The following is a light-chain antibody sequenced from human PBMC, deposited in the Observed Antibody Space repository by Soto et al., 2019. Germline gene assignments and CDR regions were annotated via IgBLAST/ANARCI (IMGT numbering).Light chain of an antibody. CDR2: RDS. J-gene: IGLJ3*02. CDR1: NIGSKN. V-gene: IGLV3-9*01. CDR3: QVWDSSTARV. Sequence: SCELTQALSESVALGQTARITCGGNNIGSKNVHWYQQKPGQAPVLVIYRDSNRPSGIPERFSGSNSGNTATLTISRAQAGDEADYYCQVWDSSTARVFGGGTKVTVL.